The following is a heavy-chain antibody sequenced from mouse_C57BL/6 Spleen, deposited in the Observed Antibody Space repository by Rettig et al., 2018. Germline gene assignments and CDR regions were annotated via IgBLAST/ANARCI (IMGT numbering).Heavy chain of an antibody. Sequence: QKFKGKATLTVDKSSSTAYMELRSLTSEDSAVYYCARLREAMDYWGQGTSVTVSS. CDR3: ARLREAMDY. D-gene: IGHD1-1*01. V-gene: IGHV1-26*01. J-gene: IGHJ4*01.